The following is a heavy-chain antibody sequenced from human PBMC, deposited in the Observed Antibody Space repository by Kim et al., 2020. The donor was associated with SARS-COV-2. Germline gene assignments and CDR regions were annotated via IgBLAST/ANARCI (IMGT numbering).Heavy chain of an antibody. J-gene: IGHJ4*02. CDR3: AHSSGWYPFDY. Sequence: GGSLRLSCAASGFTFSNAWMSWVRQAPGKGLEWVGRIKSKTDGGTTDYAAPVKGRFTISRDDSKNTLYLQMNSLKTEDTAVYYCAHSSGWYPFDYWGQGTLVTGSS. D-gene: IGHD6-19*01. CDR2: IKSKTDGGTT. CDR1: GFTFSNAW. V-gene: IGHV3-15*01.